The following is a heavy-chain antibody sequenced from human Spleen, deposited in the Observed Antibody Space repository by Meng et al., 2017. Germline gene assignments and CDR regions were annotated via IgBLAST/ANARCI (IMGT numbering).Heavy chain of an antibody. J-gene: IGHJ5*02. D-gene: IGHD6-19*01. CDR1: GGTLSRYT. CDR2: IIPALGIA. CDR3: ATYRSGLFDP. V-gene: IGHV1-69*02. Sequence: VRLGQTGAWVRRPVASVNVSCKASGGTLSRYTINWVRQAPGQGLEWVGRIIPALGIANYAQKFQGRVTISADEVTRTAYMEVSSLRSEDTAVYYCATYRSGLFDPWGQGALVTVSS.